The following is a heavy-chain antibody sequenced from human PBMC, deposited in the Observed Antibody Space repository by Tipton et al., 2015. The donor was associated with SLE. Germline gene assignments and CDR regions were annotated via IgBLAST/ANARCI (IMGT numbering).Heavy chain of an antibody. CDR3: AKEVYGGNLYYYFDL. Sequence: SLRLSCAASGFTFDEYAMHWVRQAPGKGLEWVSGINWNSGSIAYGDSVKGRFTISRDNAKNSLYLQMNSLRAEDTALYYCAKEVYGGNLYYYFDLWGRGTLVTVSS. CDR2: INWNSGSI. D-gene: IGHD4-23*01. J-gene: IGHJ2*01. CDR1: GFTFDEYA. V-gene: IGHV3-9*01.